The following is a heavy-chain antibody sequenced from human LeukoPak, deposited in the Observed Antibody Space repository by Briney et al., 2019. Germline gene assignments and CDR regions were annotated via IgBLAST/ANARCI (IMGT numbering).Heavy chain of an antibody. CDR2: IKTDGSST. J-gene: IGHJ4*02. CDR3: ATYKNQPHTLFFDF. CDR1: GFTFSSYW. V-gene: IGHV3-74*01. D-gene: IGHD1-1*01. Sequence: GGSLRLSCAASGFTFSSYWMHWVRQAPGKGLVWVSRIKTDGSSTDYADSVKGRFTISRDNAKNSLYLQMNSLRSEDTAVYYCATYKNQPHTLFFDFWGQGALVTVSA.